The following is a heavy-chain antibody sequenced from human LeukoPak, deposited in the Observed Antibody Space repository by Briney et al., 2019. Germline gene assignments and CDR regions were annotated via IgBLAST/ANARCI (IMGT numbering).Heavy chain of an antibody. CDR2: IYTSGST. Sequence: PSETLSLTCTVSGGPMKNYFWSWIRQPAGKGLEWIGRIYTSGSTYYNPSLKSRVTISVDTSKNQFSLKLSSVTAADTAVYYCARPTGSSGSYLYYFDYWGQGTLVTVSS. CDR3: ARPTGSSGSYLYYFDY. D-gene: IGHD1-26*01. J-gene: IGHJ4*02. CDR1: GGPMKNYF. V-gene: IGHV4-4*07.